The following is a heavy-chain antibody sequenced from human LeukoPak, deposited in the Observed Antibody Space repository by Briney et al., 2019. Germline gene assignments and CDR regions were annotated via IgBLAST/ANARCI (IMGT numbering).Heavy chain of an antibody. J-gene: IGHJ4*02. Sequence: SGTLSLTCAVSGVSISSNNWWTWVRQPPGKGLEWIGETHRSGDTKYSPSLQTRATITIDNSKNQLSLNLNSVTAADTAVYYCSTRDQSRTDMVPPDYWGQGTLVTVSS. CDR2: THRSGDT. CDR1: GVSISSNNW. D-gene: IGHD5-18*01. CDR3: STRDQSRTDMVPPDY. V-gene: IGHV4-4*02.